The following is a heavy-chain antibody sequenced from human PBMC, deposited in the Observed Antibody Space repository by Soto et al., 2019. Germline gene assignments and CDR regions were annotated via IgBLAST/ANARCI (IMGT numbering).Heavy chain of an antibody. V-gene: IGHV4-61*01. Sequence: SETLFLTCTVSGTSVSGGSYYWSWIRQPPGKGLEWIGYIYYDGSSIYNPSLKSRLTISLDTSKNQFSLKLTSMTAADTAVYYCSRDDSDWFFNWGRGTLVTVSS. D-gene: IGHD3-9*01. CDR2: IYYDGSS. CDR1: GTSVSGGSYY. CDR3: SRDDSDWFFN. J-gene: IGHJ4*02.